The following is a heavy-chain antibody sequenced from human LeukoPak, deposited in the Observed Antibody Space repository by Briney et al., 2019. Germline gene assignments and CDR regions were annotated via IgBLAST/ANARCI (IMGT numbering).Heavy chain of an antibody. J-gene: IGHJ6*02. CDR2: IYHSGST. Sequence: PSQTLSLTCAVSGGSISSGGYSWSWIRQPPGKGLEWIGYIYHSGSTYYNPSLKSRVTISVDRSKNQFSLKLSSVTAADTAVYYCARASYDILTGVLDGMDVWGQGTTVTVSS. V-gene: IGHV4-30-2*01. CDR1: GGSISSGGYS. CDR3: ARASYDILTGVLDGMDV. D-gene: IGHD3-9*01.